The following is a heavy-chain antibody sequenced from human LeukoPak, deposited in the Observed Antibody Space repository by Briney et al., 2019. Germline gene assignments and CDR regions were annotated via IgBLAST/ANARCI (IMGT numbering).Heavy chain of an antibody. CDR3: ARGGFGELGPNWFDP. Sequence: SETLSLTCAVYGGSFSGYYWSWIRQPPGKGLEWIGEINHSGSTNYNPSLKSRVTISVDTSKNQFSLKLSSVTAADTAVYYCARGGFGELGPNWFDPWGQGTLVTVSS. V-gene: IGHV4-34*01. CDR2: INHSGST. D-gene: IGHD3-10*01. CDR1: GGSFSGYY. J-gene: IGHJ5*02.